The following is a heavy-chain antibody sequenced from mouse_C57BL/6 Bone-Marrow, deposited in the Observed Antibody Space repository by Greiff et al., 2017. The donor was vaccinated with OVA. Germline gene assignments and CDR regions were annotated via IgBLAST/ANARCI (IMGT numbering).Heavy chain of an antibody. J-gene: IGHJ2*01. CDR2: IHPNSGST. CDR3: AKEEITTVVALDY. Sequence: QVQLQQPGAELVKPGASVKLSCKASGYTFTSYWMHWVKQRPGQGLEWIGMIHPNSGSTNYNEKFKSKATLTVDKSSSTAYMQLSSLTSEDSAVYYGAKEEITTVVALDYWGQGTTLTVSS. D-gene: IGHD1-1*01. V-gene: IGHV1-64*01. CDR1: GYTFTSYW.